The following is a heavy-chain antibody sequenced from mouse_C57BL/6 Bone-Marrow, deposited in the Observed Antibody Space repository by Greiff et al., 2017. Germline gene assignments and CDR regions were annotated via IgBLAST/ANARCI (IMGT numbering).Heavy chain of an antibody. D-gene: IGHD2-12*01. V-gene: IGHV2-5*01. CDR1: GFSLTSYG. J-gene: IGHJ4*01. Sequence: QVQLQQSGPGLVQPSQSLSITCTVSGFSLTSYGVHWVRQSPGKGLEWLGVIWRGGSTDYNAAFMSRLSITKDNSKSQVFFKMHSLQADDTAIYYCAKRAYDFCYAMDYWGQGTSVTVSS. CDR2: IWRGGST. CDR3: AKRAYDFCYAMDY.